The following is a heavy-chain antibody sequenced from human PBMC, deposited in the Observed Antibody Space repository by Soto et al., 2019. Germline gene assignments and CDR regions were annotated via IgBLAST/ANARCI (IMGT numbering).Heavy chain of an antibody. D-gene: IGHD3-16*01. J-gene: IGHJ4*02. CDR3: TKVSRAGLGNYFDY. CDR1: GFSFDVYG. CDR2: ISGNGGNI. Sequence: LRLSCAASGFSFDVYGMHWVRQVPGKGLEWVSGISGNGGNIGYVNSVRGRFTISRDNDKNSLYLQMNSLRPEDTAVYYCTKVSRAGLGNYFDYWGQGIMVTVSS. V-gene: IGHV3-9*01.